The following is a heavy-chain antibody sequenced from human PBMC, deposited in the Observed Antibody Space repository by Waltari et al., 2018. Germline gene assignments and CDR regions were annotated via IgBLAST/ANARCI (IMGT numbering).Heavy chain of an antibody. CDR1: GYMFRNFG. CDR2: ISAYNGNT. J-gene: IGHJ5*02. D-gene: IGHD1-1*01. CDR3: ARDRRDDNNSVRWLDP. V-gene: IGHV1-18*01. Sequence: QIQLVQSGGEVKKPGASVNVSCKASGYMFRNFGIFWVRQAPGQGLEYMGWISAYNGNTNDAQNFQGRLTLTTDTSASTAYMELSSLTSDDTAGYFCARDRRDDNNSVRWLDPWGQGTLVTVSS.